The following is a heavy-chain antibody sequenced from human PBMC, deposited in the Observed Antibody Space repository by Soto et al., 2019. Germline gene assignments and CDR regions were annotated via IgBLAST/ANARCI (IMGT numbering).Heavy chain of an antibody. Sequence: GESLKISCKGSGYSFTSYWIGWVRQMPGKGLEWMGIIYPGDSDTRYSPSFQGQVTISADKSISTAYLQWSSLKASDTAMYYCARRRGGTTSHYYYYGMDVWGQGTTVTVSS. J-gene: IGHJ6*02. D-gene: IGHD1-1*01. CDR1: GYSFTSYW. V-gene: IGHV5-51*01. CDR2: IYPGDSDT. CDR3: ARRRGGTTSHYYYYGMDV.